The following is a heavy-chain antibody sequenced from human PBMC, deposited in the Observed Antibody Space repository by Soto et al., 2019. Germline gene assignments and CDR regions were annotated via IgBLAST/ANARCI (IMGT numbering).Heavy chain of an antibody. Sequence: EVQLVESGGGLVQPGGSLRLSCAASGFTFSSYSMNWVRQAPGKGLEWVSYISSSSSTIYYADSVKGRFTISRDNAKNSLYLQMNSLRDEDTAVYYCARDHRGADYYYGMDVWGQGTTVTVSS. V-gene: IGHV3-48*02. J-gene: IGHJ6*02. CDR3: ARDHRGADYYYGMDV. CDR2: ISSSSSTI. CDR1: GFTFSSYS.